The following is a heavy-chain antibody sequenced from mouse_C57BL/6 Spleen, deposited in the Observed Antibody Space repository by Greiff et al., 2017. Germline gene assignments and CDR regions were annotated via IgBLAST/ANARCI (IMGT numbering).Heavy chain of an antibody. V-gene: IGHV5-9*01. CDR3: ARRGSSYYCFDY. CDR2: ISGGGGNT. J-gene: IGHJ2*01. Sequence: EVKLVESGGGLVKPGGSLKLSCAASGFTFSSYTMSWVRQTPEKRLEWVATISGGGGNTYYPDSVKGRFTISSDNAKNTLYLQMSSLRSEDTALYYCARRGSSYYCFDYWGQGTTLTVSS. D-gene: IGHD1-1*01. CDR1: GFTFSSYT.